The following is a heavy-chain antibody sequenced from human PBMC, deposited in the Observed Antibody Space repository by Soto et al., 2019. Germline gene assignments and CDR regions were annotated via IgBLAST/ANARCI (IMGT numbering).Heavy chain of an antibody. CDR3: AREVGYYSATRRNLYFDY. CDR2: INHTGGS. Sequence: PSETLSLTCAVSCGSFSGYYWSWVRQTPGKGLEWIGDINHTGGSNYNPSLKSRVMISVDTAKTQFSLNVTSVTAADTAVYYCAREVGYYSATRRNLYFDYWGPGTLVTVSS. J-gene: IGHJ4*02. V-gene: IGHV4-34*01. CDR1: CGSFSGYY. D-gene: IGHD2-2*01.